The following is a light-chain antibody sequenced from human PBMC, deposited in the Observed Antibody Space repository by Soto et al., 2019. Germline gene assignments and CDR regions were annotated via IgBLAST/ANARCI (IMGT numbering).Light chain of an antibody. V-gene: IGKV1-5*01. CDR1: QSISSW. J-gene: IGKJ1*01. Sequence: DIQMTQSPSTLSASVGDRVTITCRASQSISSWLAWYQQKPGKAPKLLIYDASSLESGGPSRFSGSGSGTEFTLTISSLQPDDFANYYCQQYNSYSSWTFGQGTKVEIK. CDR2: DAS. CDR3: QQYNSYSSWT.